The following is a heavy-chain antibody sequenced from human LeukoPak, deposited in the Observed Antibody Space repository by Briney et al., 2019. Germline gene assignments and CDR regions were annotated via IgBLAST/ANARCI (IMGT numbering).Heavy chain of an antibody. CDR1: GYTFTGYY. J-gene: IGHJ5*02. D-gene: IGHD3-10*01. Sequence: GDSVKVSCKASGYTFTGYYMHWVRQAPGQGLEWMGRINPNSGGTNYAQKFQGRVTMTRDTSISTAYMELSRLRSDDTAVYYCARGHYGSGSPNWFDPWGQGTLLTVSS. V-gene: IGHV1-2*06. CDR2: INPNSGGT. CDR3: ARGHYGSGSPNWFDP.